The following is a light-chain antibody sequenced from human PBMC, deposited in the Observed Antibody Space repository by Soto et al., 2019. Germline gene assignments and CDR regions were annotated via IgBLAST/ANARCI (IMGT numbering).Light chain of an antibody. CDR1: QSVLYSANNKNY. Sequence: DIVLTQSPDSLAVSLGARATINCKSSQSVLYSANNKNYLSWYQQKPGQPPRLLMYWASTRESGVPERFSGSGSGTDFSRTLSSLQAEDVAVYYCQQYYRTRRTFG. V-gene: IGKV4-1*01. CDR3: QQYYRTRRT. CDR2: WAS. J-gene: IGKJ4*02.